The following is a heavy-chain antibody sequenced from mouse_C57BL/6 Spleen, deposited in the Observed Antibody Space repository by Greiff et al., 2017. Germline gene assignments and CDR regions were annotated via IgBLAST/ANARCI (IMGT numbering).Heavy chain of an antibody. CDR2: IYPSDSET. V-gene: IGHV1-61*01. Sequence: VQLQQPGAELVRPGSSVKLSCKASGYTFTSYWMDWVKRRPGQGLEWIGNIYPSDSETHYNQKFKDKATLTVDKSSSTAYMQLSSLTSEDSAVYYCARGRDSFAYWGQGTLVTVSA. CDR3: ARGRDSFAY. J-gene: IGHJ3*01. CDR1: GYTFTSYW. D-gene: IGHD3-3*01.